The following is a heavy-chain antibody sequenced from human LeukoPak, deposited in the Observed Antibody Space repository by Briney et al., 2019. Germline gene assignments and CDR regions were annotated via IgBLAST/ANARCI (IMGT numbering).Heavy chain of an antibody. CDR1: GFTFTSYG. V-gene: IGHV1-18*01. CDR2: ISGYNGNT. CDR3: ARGGSSTYIDY. D-gene: IGHD2-2*01. J-gene: IGHJ4*02. Sequence: ASVKVSCKASGFTFTSYGFTWVRQAPGQGHERMGWISGYNGNTNYAQKLQGRVTMTTDTSTKTAYMELRSLRSDDTAVYYCARGGSSTYIDYWGQGTLVTVSS.